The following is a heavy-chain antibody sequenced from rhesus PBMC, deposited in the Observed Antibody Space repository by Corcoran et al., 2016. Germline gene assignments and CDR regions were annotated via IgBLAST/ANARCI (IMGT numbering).Heavy chain of an antibody. V-gene: IGHV3-116*02. J-gene: IGHJ5-1*01. Sequence: EVRLVESGGNLLPPGGSLRLSCAASGFPFCDYYMNWVRQDPGKGPEGGGFIRNQAKGGTTDYAASVKGRFTISRDDSKSIASLQMNSLKTEDTAVYYCTTGENRFDVWGPGVLVTVSS. CDR1: GFPFCDYY. CDR2: IRNQAKGGTT. CDR3: TTGENRFDV.